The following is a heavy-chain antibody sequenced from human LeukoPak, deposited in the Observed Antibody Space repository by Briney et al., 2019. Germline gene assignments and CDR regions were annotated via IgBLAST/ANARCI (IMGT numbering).Heavy chain of an antibody. CDR3: SRLTMVRGVIYGTDWYFGL. CDR1: GGSISSYY. CDR2: IYYSGST. Sequence: PSETLSLTCTVSGGSISSYYWSWIRQPPGKGLEWIGYIYYSGSTNYNPSLKSRVTISVDTSKNQFSLKLSSVTAADTAVYYCSRLTMVRGVIYGTDWYFGLWGRGTLVTVST. J-gene: IGHJ2*01. V-gene: IGHV4-59*08. D-gene: IGHD3-10*01.